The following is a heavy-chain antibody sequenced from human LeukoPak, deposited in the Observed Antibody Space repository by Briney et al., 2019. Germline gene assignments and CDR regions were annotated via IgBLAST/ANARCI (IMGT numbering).Heavy chain of an antibody. D-gene: IGHD3-22*01. Sequence: SETLSLTCAVYGGSFSGYYWSWIRQPPGKGLEWIGEINHSGSTNYNPSLKSRVTISVDTSKNQFSLKLSSVTAADTAVYYCASQEITMIVVVFTIWGQGTMVTVSS. CDR3: ASQEITMIVVVFTI. V-gene: IGHV4-34*01. CDR1: GGSFSGYY. J-gene: IGHJ3*02. CDR2: INHSGST.